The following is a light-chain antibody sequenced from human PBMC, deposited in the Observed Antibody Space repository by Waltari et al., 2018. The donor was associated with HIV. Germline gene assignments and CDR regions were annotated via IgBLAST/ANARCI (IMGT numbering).Light chain of an antibody. CDR1: SLRSYY. CDR2: GKN. V-gene: IGLV3-19*01. CDR3: NSRDSSGNYVV. Sequence: SSELTQDPAVSVALGQTVRITCQGDSLRSYYASWYQQNPGQAPVLVIYGKNNRPSGIPVRFSGSRSGNTASLTITGAQSEDEADYYCNSRDSSGNYVVFGGGTKLTVL. J-gene: IGLJ2*01.